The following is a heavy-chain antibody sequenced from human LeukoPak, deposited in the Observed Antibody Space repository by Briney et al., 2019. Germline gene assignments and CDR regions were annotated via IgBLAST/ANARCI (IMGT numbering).Heavy chain of an antibody. CDR1: DGSISSSNW. J-gene: IGHJ4*02. V-gene: IGHV4-4*02. D-gene: IGHD6-13*01. Sequence: SGTLSLTCAVSDGSISSSNWWSWVRQPPGKGLEWIGEIYHSGSTNYNPSLKSRVTISVDKSKNQFSLKLCSVTAADTAVYYCARDSGYSSSWYVGNYFDYWGQGTLVTVSS. CDR3: ARDSGYSSSWYVGNYFDY. CDR2: IYHSGST.